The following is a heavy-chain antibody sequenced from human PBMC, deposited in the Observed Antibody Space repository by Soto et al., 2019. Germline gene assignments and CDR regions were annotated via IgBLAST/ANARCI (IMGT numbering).Heavy chain of an antibody. CDR3: ANSAHGLYFDY. CDR2: ISGSGGST. Sequence: EMQLLESGGGLVQPGGSLRLSCAASGFTFSSYAMNWVRQAPGKGLEWVSVISGSGGSTYYADSVKGRFTISRDNSKNTLYLQVNSLRSEDTAVDYCANSAHGLYFDYWGQGTLVTVSS. V-gene: IGHV3-23*01. J-gene: IGHJ4*02. CDR1: GFTFSSYA.